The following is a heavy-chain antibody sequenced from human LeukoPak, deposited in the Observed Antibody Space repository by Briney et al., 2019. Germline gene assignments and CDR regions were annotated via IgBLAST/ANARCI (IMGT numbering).Heavy chain of an antibody. Sequence: KPSETLSLTCTVSLDSTTSNFWSWVRQPPGKCLEWIGEIHRSGSPNYNPSLQSRVTISIDRSRNQIALELSSVTAADTAVHYCAREILGGFNPGAYWGQGTLVTVSS. CDR3: AREILGGFNPGAY. D-gene: IGHD1-14*01. V-gene: IGHV4-4*02. CDR2: IHRSGSP. J-gene: IGHJ4*02. CDR1: LDSTTSNF.